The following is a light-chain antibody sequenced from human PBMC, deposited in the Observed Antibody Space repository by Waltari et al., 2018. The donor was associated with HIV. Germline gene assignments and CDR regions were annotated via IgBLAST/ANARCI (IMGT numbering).Light chain of an antibody. V-gene: IGLV2-18*01. CDR3: AFYTSADTHFV. Sequence: QSALTQPPSVSGSPGQSVTISCAGASSDISDTPPDIRVSWYQQPPGASPKVVIYDDDYRPSGVPDRFAAYKFGNAASLTISGLQPADECDYYCAFYTSADTHFVFGTGTTVSV. CDR2: DDD. J-gene: IGLJ1*01. CDR1: SSDISDTPPDIR.